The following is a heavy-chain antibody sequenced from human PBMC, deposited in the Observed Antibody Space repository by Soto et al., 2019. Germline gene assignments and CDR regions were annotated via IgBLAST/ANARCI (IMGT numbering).Heavy chain of an antibody. D-gene: IGHD3-3*01. CDR3: ARGGPPTIFGLVIR. J-gene: IGHJ4*02. CDR1: GGSFSGYY. CDR2: INHSGST. V-gene: IGHV4-34*01. Sequence: QVQLQQWGAGLLKPSETLSLTCAVYGGSFSGYYWSWIRQPPGKGLEWIGEINHSGSTNYNPALTTRVTISVDTSKNQFSLKLSSVTAADTAVYYCARGGPPTIFGLVIRGGQGTLVTVSS.